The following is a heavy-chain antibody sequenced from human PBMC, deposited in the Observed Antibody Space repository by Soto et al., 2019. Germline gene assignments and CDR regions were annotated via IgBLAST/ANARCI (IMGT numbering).Heavy chain of an antibody. CDR3: AKDWASGVPAASDY. CDR1: GFTFSSYD. Sequence: GGSLRLSCAASGFTFSSYDINLVRQAPGKGLEWVSAISGSGGSTYYADSVKGRFTISRDNSKNTLYLQMNSLRAEDTAVYYCAKDWASGVPAASDYWGQGTLVTVSS. CDR2: ISGSGGST. V-gene: IGHV3-23*01. J-gene: IGHJ4*02. D-gene: IGHD2-2*01.